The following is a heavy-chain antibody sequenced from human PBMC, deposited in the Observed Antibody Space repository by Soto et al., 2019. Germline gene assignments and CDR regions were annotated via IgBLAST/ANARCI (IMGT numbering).Heavy chain of an antibody. J-gene: IGHJ4*02. D-gene: IGHD4-17*01. CDR3: ARGKDRATVTTFDY. CDR1: GFTFSSYA. CDR2: IHGSGGST. V-gene: IGHV3-23*01. Sequence: EVQLLESGGGLVQRGGSLRLSCAASGFTFSSYAMTWVRQAPGKGLEWVSVIHGSGGSTYYADSVKGRFTISRDNSKNTVDLQMNSLRAEDTAVYYCARGKDRATVTTFDYWGQGTLVTVSS.